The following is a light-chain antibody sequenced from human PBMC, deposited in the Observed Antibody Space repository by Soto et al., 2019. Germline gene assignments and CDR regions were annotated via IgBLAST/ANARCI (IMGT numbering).Light chain of an antibody. CDR3: QQTYTLPRT. CDR1: QTVSKF. CDR2: TTS. Sequence: DIQMTQSPSSLSASVGDRVTIACRASQTVSKFVNWHQQKPGKVPTLLIFTTSTLHSGVPSRFSGSGSGTEFTLTINGLQPEDFATYYCQQTYTLPRTFAQGTKVE. V-gene: IGKV1-39*01. J-gene: IGKJ1*01.